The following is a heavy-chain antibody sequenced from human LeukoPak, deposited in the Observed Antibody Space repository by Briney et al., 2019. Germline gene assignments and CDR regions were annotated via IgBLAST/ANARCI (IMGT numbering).Heavy chain of an antibody. CDR2: IYYSGST. CDR1: GGSISSSSYY. Sequence: PSETLSLTCTVSGGSISSSSYYWGWIRQPPGKGLEWIGSIYYSGSTYYNPSLKSRVTISVDTSKNQFSLKLSSVTAADTAVYYCARVDDSRDFDYWGQGTLVTVSS. D-gene: IGHD3-16*01. V-gene: IGHV4-39*01. J-gene: IGHJ4*02. CDR3: ARVDDSRDFDY.